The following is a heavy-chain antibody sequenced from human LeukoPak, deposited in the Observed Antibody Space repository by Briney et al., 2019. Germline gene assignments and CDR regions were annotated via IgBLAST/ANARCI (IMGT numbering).Heavy chain of an antibody. J-gene: IGHJ4*02. CDR1: GFTFDDYA. Sequence: PGGSLRLSCAASGFTFDDYAMHWVRQAPGKGLEWVSGISWNSGSIGYADSAKGRFTISRDNAKNSLYLQMNSPRAEDTAVYYCTRDSGRRRGAFNIDYWGQGTLVTVSS. D-gene: IGHD1-26*01. V-gene: IGHV3-9*01. CDR2: ISWNSGSI. CDR3: TRDSGRRRGAFNIDY.